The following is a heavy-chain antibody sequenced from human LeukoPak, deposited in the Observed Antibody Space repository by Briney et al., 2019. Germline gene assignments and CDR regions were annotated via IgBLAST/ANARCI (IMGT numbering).Heavy chain of an antibody. Sequence: GSLRLSCAASGFTFSSYDMFWVRQATGKGLEWVSTVGTAGDAYYRGSVRGRFTISRQNAKNSLYLQMNSLRAGDTAVYYCARGAGTGFDYWGQGTLVTVSS. V-gene: IGHV3-13*04. CDR1: GFTFSSYD. D-gene: IGHD6-13*01. J-gene: IGHJ4*02. CDR2: VGTAGDA. CDR3: ARGAGTGFDY.